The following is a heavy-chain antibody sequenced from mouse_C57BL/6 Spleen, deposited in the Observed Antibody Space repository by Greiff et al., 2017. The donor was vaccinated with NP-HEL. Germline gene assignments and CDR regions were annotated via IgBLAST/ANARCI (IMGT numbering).Heavy chain of an antibody. V-gene: IGHV1-64*01. CDR3: HYDGYYEDAMDY. Sequence: VQLQESGAELVKPGASVKLSCKASGYTFTSYWMHWVKQRPGQGLEWIGMIHPNSGSTNYNEKFKSKATLTVDKSSSTAYMQLSSLTSEASAVYYCHYDGYYEDAMDYWGQGTSVTVSS. J-gene: IGHJ4*01. CDR1: GYTFTSYW. CDR2: IHPNSGST. D-gene: IGHD2-3*01.